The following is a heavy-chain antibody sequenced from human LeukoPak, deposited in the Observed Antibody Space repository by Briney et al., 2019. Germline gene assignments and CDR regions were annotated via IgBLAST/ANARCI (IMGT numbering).Heavy chain of an antibody. V-gene: IGHV4-61*02. CDR3: ARVSSTSRHWFDP. J-gene: IGHJ5*02. Sequence: SETLSLTCAVSGYSISSGSYYWSWIRQPDGKGLEWIGRIYTSGSTNYNPSLKSRVIISVDTSKNQFFLKLSSVTAADTAVYYCARVSSTSRHWFDPWGQGTLVTVSS. CDR2: IYTSGST. D-gene: IGHD2-2*01. CDR1: GYSISSGSYY.